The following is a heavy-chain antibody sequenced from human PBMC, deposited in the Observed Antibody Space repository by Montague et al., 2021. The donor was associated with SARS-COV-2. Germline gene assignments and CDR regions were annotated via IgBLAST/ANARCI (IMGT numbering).Heavy chain of an antibody. V-gene: IGHV4-61*01. J-gene: IGHJ4*02. D-gene: IGHD3-10*01. CDR2: IDYGGSP. CDR1: GVSVSNPYYH. Sequence: SETLSLTCTVSGVSVSNPYYHWSWIRQPPGKGLEWIGYIDYGGSPNYSPSLYSRVTISLDTSKNQLSLRLTSATAADTAVYYCATYRQGGSGRGYWGQGILVNVSS. CDR3: ATYRQGGSGRGY.